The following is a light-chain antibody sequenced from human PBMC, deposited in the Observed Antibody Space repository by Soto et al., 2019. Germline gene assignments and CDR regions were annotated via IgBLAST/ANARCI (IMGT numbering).Light chain of an antibody. Sequence: VFSQSHGTLSLSPGERSTLSCSSSQSVSNNYLAWYQQKPGQAPRLLIYGASNRATGIPDRFSGSGSGTDFTLTISRLEPEDFAVYYCPQYGSSGTFGQGTKVDIK. V-gene: IGKV3-20*01. CDR2: GAS. CDR1: QSVSNNY. J-gene: IGKJ1*01. CDR3: PQYGSSGT.